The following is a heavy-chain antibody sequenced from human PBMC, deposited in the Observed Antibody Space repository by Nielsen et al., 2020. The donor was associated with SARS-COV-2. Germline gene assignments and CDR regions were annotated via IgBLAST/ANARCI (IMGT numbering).Heavy chain of an antibody. CDR3: ARETEEMVRGVAGSEFDP. V-gene: IGHV1-69*04. Sequence: SVKVSCKASGGTFSSYAISWVRQAPGQGLEWMGRIIPILGIANCAQKFQGRVTITADKSTSTAYMELSSLRSEDTAVYYCARETEEMVRGVAGSEFDPWGQGTLVTVSS. CDR2: IIPILGIA. J-gene: IGHJ5*02. D-gene: IGHD3-10*01. CDR1: GGTFSSYA.